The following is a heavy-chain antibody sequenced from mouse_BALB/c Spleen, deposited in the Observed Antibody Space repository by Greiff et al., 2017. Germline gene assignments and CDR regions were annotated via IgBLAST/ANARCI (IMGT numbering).Heavy chain of an antibody. Sequence: EVQLVESGGGLVQPGGSRKLSCAASGFTFSSFGMHWVRQAPEKGLAWVAYISSGSSTIYYADTVKGRFTISRDNPKNTLFLQMTSLRSEDTAMYYCARSPSIYDSIYYAMDYWGQGTSVTVSS. CDR2: ISSGSSTI. CDR3: ARSPSIYDSIYYAMDY. D-gene: IGHD2-3*01. CDR1: GFTFSSFG. J-gene: IGHJ4*01. V-gene: IGHV5-17*02.